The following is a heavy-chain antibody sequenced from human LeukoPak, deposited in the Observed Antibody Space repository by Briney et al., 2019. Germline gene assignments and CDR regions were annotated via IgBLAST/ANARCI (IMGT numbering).Heavy chain of an antibody. D-gene: IGHD4-17*01. V-gene: IGHV4-30-4*08. CDR3: ARDCYGDYVQSGRPNWFDP. CDR1: GGSISSGDYY. J-gene: IGHJ5*02. Sequence: SETLSLTCAVSGGSISSGDYYWSWIRQPPGKGLEWIGYIYYSGSTYYNPSLKSRVTISVDTSKNQFSLKLSSVTAADTAVYYCARDCYGDYVQSGRPNWFDPWGQGTLVTVSS. CDR2: IYYSGST.